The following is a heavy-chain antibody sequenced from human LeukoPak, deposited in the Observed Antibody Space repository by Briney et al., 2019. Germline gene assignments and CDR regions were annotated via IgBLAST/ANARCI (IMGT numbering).Heavy chain of an antibody. Sequence: GGSLRLSCAASGFTFSSYAMSWVRQAPGKGLEWVSAISGSGGSTYYADSVKGRFAISRDNSKNTLYLQMNSLRAEDTAVYYCAKSRCSSTSCPAGYYWGQGTLVTVSS. D-gene: IGHD2-2*01. J-gene: IGHJ4*02. CDR2: ISGSGGST. CDR1: GFTFSSYA. V-gene: IGHV3-23*01. CDR3: AKSRCSSTSCPAGYY.